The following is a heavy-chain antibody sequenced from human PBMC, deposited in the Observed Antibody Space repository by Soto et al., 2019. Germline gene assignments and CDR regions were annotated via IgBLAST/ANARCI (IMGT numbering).Heavy chain of an antibody. CDR1: GYTFTNYG. CDR3: ARGVGSGSYYSQDNWFDH. V-gene: IGHV1-18*01. Sequence: QVQLVQSGGEVKKPGASVKVSCKASGYTFTNYGISWVRQAPGQGLEWMGWINVYNGNTKYAQKVQGRVTMTTDTSTSTVYMELRSLRSDDTAVYYCARGVGSGSYYSQDNWFDHWGQGTLVTVSS. D-gene: IGHD3-10*01. J-gene: IGHJ5*02. CDR2: INVYNGNT.